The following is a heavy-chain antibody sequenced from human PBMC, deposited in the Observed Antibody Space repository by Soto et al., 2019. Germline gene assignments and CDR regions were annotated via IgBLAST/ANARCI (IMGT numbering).Heavy chain of an antibody. J-gene: IGHJ4*02. V-gene: IGHV3-23*01. CDR2: ISAGADNK. Sequence: PGGSLRLSCAASGFTFSTYALTWVRQAPGKGLEWVSSISAGADNKYYADSVKGRFTISRDSSSHTLYLQMNSLRAEDTAVYYCARDMIFGVVKRTFDYWGQGTLVTVSS. CDR1: GFTFSTYA. D-gene: IGHD3-3*01. CDR3: ARDMIFGVVKRTFDY.